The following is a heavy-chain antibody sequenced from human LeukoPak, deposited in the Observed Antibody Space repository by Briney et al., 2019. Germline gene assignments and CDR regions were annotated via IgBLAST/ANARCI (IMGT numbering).Heavy chain of an antibody. Sequence: SETLSLTCTVAGGSLSSYYWTWIRQPPGKGMEGIEHISDSGITTYNPSLKSRVTISVDTSKTQFALKLSSVTAADTAVHFCARQAGNFDYWGQGTLVTVSS. CDR3: ARQAGNFDY. D-gene: IGHD6-19*01. CDR2: ISDSGIT. J-gene: IGHJ4*02. V-gene: IGHV4-59*08. CDR1: GGSLSSYY.